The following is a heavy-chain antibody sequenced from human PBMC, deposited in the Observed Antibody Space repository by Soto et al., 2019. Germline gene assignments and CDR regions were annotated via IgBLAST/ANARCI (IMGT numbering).Heavy chain of an antibody. Sequence: QVQLVESGGGVVQPGRSLRLSCAASGFTFSSYGMHWVRQAPGKGLEWVAVISYDGSNKYYADSVKGRFTISRDNSKNTLYLQMNSLRAEDTAVYYCANPVATGYFDYWGQGNLVTVSS. D-gene: IGHD2-15*01. CDR3: ANPVATGYFDY. CDR2: ISYDGSNK. J-gene: IGHJ4*02. CDR1: GFTFSSYG. V-gene: IGHV3-30*18.